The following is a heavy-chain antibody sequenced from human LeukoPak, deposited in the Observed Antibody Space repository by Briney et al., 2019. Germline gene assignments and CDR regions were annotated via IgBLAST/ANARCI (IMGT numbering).Heavy chain of an antibody. V-gene: IGHV1-69*13. CDR2: IIPIFGTA. D-gene: IGHD5-24*01. J-gene: IGHJ4*02. Sequence: GASVKVSCKASGCTFSSYAISWVRQAPGQGLEWMGGIIPIFGTANYAQKFQGRVTITADESTSTAYMELGSLRSEDTAVYYCARATTARDGSTIPDYWGQGTLVTVSS. CDR1: GCTFSSYA. CDR3: ARATTARDGSTIPDY.